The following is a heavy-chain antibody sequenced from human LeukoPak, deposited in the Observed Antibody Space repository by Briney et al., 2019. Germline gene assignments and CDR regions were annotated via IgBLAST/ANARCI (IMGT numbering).Heavy chain of an antibody. CDR2: TYYSGST. Sequence: SETLSLTCTVSGGSISSYYWSWIRQPPGKGLEWIGYTYYSGSTNYNPSLKSRVTISVDTSKNQFSLKLSSVTAADTAVYYCARVYGGSYPFDYWGQGTLVTVSS. D-gene: IGHD1-26*01. CDR3: ARVYGGSYPFDY. V-gene: IGHV4-59*01. CDR1: GGSISSYY. J-gene: IGHJ4*02.